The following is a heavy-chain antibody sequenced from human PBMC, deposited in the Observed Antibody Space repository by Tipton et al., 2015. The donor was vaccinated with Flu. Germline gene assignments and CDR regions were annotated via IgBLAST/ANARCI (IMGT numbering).Heavy chain of an antibody. J-gene: IGHJ4*02. V-gene: IGHV4-39*07. D-gene: IGHD1-1*01. Sequence: TLSLTCTVSGGSISTSGYYWGWIRQPPGKGLEWIGSIRYGGSSYYTPSLKSRVTISLDMSKDQFSLKLASVTAADTAVYYCARVWSSFVATASLDYWGRGPLLTVSP. CDR3: ARVWSSFVATASLDY. CDR2: IRYGGSS. CDR1: GGSISTSGYY.